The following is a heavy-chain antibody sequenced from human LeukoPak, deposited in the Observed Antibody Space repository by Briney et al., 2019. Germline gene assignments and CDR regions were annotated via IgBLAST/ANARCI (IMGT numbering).Heavy chain of an antibody. CDR3: AKDPSFRPGYFDY. CDR1: GLTFSSYV. Sequence: PGGSLRLSCAASGLTFSSYVMHWVRQAPGKGLEWVAFIRYDGSNKYYADSVKGRFTISRDNSKNTLYLQMNSLRAEDTAVYYCAKDPSFRPGYFDYWGQGTLVTVSS. V-gene: IGHV3-30*02. J-gene: IGHJ4*02. CDR2: IRYDGSNK.